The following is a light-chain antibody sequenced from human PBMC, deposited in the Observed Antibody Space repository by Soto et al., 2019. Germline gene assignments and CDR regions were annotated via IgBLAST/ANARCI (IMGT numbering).Light chain of an antibody. V-gene: IGKV3-15*01. J-gene: IGKJ1*01. Sequence: EVVMTQSPATLSVSPGERATLSCSARQSVSNNLAWYQQKPGQAPRLLVYGASTRATGIPARFSGSGSETDFTLTISSLQSEDFAVYYCQQYNNWPRTFGQGTKVDIK. CDR3: QQYNNWPRT. CDR2: GAS. CDR1: QSVSNN.